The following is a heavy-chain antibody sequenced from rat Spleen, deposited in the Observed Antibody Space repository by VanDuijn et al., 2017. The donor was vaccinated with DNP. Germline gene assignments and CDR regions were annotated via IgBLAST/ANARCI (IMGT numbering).Heavy chain of an antibody. D-gene: IGHD1-12*02. CDR2: ISYDGSST. CDR3: ARQEMVVTYYFDY. J-gene: IGHJ2*01. V-gene: IGHV5-29*01. CDR1: GFTFSDYY. Sequence: EVQLVESDGGLVQPGRSLKLSCAASGFTFSDYYMAWVRQAPTKGLEWVATISYDGSSTYYRDSVKGRFTISRDNAKSTLYLQMDSLRSEDTATYYCARQEMVVTYYFDYWGQGVMVTVSS.